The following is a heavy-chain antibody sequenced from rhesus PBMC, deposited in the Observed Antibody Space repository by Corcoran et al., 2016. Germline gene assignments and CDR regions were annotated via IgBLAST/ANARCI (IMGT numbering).Heavy chain of an antibody. Sequence: QAQLQESGPGLVKPSETLSLTCAVSGGSISSNYWTWFRQPPGKGLAWVAYIYGTDGNTYYNPSLKSRVTISTDASRNQISLKLNSVTAADTAVYYCARADPRLQPNDAFDFWGQGLRVTVSS. V-gene: IGHV4-160*01. CDR1: GGSISSNY. CDR3: ARADPRLQPNDAFDF. D-gene: IGHD3-9*01. J-gene: IGHJ3*01. CDR2: IYGTDGNT.